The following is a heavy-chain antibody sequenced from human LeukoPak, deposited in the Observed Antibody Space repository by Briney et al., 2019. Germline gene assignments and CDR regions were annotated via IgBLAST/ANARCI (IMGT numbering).Heavy chain of an antibody. V-gene: IGHV3-30*18. D-gene: IGHD1/OR15-1a*01. CDR3: AKGGKARTPSYFDY. J-gene: IGHJ4*02. CDR2: ISYDGSNK. Sequence: PGRSLRLSCAASGFTFSSYGMHWVRQAPVKGLEWVAVISYDGSNKYYADSVKGRFTISRDNSKNTLYLQMNSLRAEDTAVYYCAKGGKARTPSYFDYWGQGTLVTVSS. CDR1: GFTFSSYG.